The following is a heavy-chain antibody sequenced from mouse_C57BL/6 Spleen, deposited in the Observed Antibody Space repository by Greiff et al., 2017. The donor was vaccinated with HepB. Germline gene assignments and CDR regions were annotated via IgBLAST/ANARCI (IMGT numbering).Heavy chain of an antibody. CDR3: ARDYYGSSYLFSYAMDY. J-gene: IGHJ4*01. Sequence: EVKLQESGPGLVKPSQSLSLTCSVTGYSITSGYYWNWIRQFPGNKLEWMGYISYDGSNNYNPSLKNRISITRDTSKNQFFLKLNSVTTEDTATYYCARDYYGSSYLFSYAMDYWGQGTSVTVSS. CDR1: GYSITSGYY. D-gene: IGHD1-1*01. CDR2: ISYDGSN. V-gene: IGHV3-6*01.